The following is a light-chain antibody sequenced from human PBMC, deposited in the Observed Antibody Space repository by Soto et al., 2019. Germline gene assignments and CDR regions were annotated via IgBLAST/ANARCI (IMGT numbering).Light chain of an antibody. J-gene: IGLJ2*01. CDR1: SSNIGAGYD. V-gene: IGLV1-40*01. CDR3: QSYDNSLSGVV. CDR2: DNS. Sequence: QSVLTQPPSVSGAPGQRVTISCTGRSSNIGAGYDVHWYQHLPGTAPKLLIFDNSNRPSGVPDRFSGSKSGTSASLAITGLQAEDEADYYCQSYDNSLSGVVFGGGTQLTVL.